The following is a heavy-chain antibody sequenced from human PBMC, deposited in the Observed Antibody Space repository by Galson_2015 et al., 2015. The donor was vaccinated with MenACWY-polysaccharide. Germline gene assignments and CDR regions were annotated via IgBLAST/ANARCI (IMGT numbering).Heavy chain of an antibody. J-gene: IGHJ4*02. CDR3: ARGGGRFPETYSFDY. D-gene: IGHD3-16*01. CDR1: GFTFSGNW. Sequence: SLRLSCAASGFTFSGNWMHWVRQAPGKGLVWVSRINSDGRSTSYADSVKGRFTTSRDNAKNTLYLQMNSLSAEDTAVYYCARGGGRFPETYSFDYWGQGSLVTVSS. V-gene: IGHV3-74*01. CDR2: INSDGRST.